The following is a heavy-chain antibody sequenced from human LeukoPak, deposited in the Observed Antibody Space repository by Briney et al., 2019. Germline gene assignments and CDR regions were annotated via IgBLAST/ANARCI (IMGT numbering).Heavy chain of an antibody. Sequence: GGSLRLSCAASGFTFSSYWLGWVGQTPQKGLEWVANIKGDGSEKYYVDSGKGRFTISRENTNNPLYLQMNSLRADDTAVYYCARHHLGYSFDYWGQGTLVTVSS. J-gene: IGHJ4*02. V-gene: IGHV3-7*04. CDR3: ARHHLGYSFDY. CDR2: IKGDGSEK. CDR1: GFTFSSYW.